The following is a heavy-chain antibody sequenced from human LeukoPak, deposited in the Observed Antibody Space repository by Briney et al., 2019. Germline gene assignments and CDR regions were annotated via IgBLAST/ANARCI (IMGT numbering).Heavy chain of an antibody. J-gene: IGHJ4*02. Sequence: GGSLRLSRAASGFMFSSYWMTWVRQAPGKGLEWVANINQDGSIRYYVGSVQGRFTISRDNAKNSLYLQTYSLRAEDTAVYYCARTNAWHPGDYWGQGTLVTVSS. D-gene: IGHD2-2*01. CDR3: ARTNAWHPGDY. V-gene: IGHV3-7*01. CDR2: INQDGSIR. CDR1: GFMFSSYW.